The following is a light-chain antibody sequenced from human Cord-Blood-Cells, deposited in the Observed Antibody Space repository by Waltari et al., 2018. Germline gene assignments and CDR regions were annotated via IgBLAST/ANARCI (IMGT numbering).Light chain of an antibody. J-gene: IGKJ2*01. CDR3: HQSSSLPYT. Sequence: EIVLTQSPDFQSVTPQAKVTITCRARQSIGSSLHWDQQKPDPSPNNLIQYASQSVSGVPSRFSGSGSGTDFTLTINSLEAEDAATYYCHQSSSLPYTFGQGTKLEIK. CDR2: YAS. CDR1: QSIGSS. V-gene: IGKV6-21*01.